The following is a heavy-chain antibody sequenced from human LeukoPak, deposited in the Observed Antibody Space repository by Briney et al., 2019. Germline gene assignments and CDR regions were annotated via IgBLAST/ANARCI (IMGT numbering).Heavy chain of an antibody. D-gene: IGHD3-22*01. CDR3: ASSDSSGYSFDY. J-gene: IGHJ4*02. V-gene: IGHV3-21*01. Sequence: GESLRLSCAASGFTFSTYGMTWVRQAPGKGLEWVSSISSSGSYIYYADSVKGRFTISRDNAKNSLYLQMNSLRAEDTAVYYCASSDSSGYSFDYWGQGTLVTVSS. CDR2: ISSSGSYI. CDR1: GFTFSTYG.